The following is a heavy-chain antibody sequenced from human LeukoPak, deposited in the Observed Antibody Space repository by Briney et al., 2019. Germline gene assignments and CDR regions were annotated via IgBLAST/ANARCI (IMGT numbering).Heavy chain of an antibody. D-gene: IGHD3-22*01. CDR1: GYTFTSYG. CDR3: ARTDSSDYYYPPVFDY. V-gene: IGHV1-18*01. CDR2: ISAYNGNT. J-gene: IGHJ4*02. Sequence: GASVKVSCKASGYTFTSYGISWVRQAPGQGLEWMGWISAYNGNTNYAQKLQGRVTMTTDTSTSTAYMELRSLRSDDTAVYYCARTDSSDYYYPPVFDYWGQGTLVTVSS.